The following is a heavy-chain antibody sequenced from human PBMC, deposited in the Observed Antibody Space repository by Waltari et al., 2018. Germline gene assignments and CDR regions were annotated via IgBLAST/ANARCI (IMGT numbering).Heavy chain of an antibody. CDR1: GFTFGSYT. J-gene: IGHJ4*02. D-gene: IGHD1-26*01. V-gene: IGHV3-21*06. CDR3: ARTLKVGSPSNFDF. CDR2: IRSSACCI. Sequence: EAQLVESGGGLVTPGGSLRLSCTTSGFTFGSYTMTWVRQAPGKGLVWLSTIRSSACCIGYAASGRGRCTISRDNAKNSLYLQMNSLRADDTAVNYCARTLKVGSPSNFDFWGQGTLVTVSS.